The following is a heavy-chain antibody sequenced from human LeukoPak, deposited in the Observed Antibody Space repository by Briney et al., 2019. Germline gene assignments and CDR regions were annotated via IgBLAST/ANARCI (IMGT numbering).Heavy chain of an antibody. V-gene: IGHV4-59*01. CDR2: IYYSGST. Sequence: SETLSLTCTISGGSISSYYWSWIRQPPGKGLDWIGYIYYSGSTNYNPSLKSRVTMSVDTSKNQFSLKLSSVTAADTAVYYCARGMVVFGMDVWGQGTTVTVSS. J-gene: IGHJ6*02. D-gene: IGHD2-15*01. CDR1: GGSISSYY. CDR3: ARGMVVFGMDV.